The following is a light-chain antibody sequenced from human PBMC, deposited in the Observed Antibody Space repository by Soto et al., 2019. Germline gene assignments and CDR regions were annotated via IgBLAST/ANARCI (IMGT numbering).Light chain of an antibody. CDR3: QQYNNWPPIT. CDR2: GTS. V-gene: IGKV3D-15*01. J-gene: IGKJ1*01. Sequence: EIVLTQSPATLSLSPGERATLSCRASQSVNNYLAWYQQKPGQAPRLLIYGTSDRASGIPDRFSGSGSGTEFTLTISSLQSEDFAVYYCQQYNNWPPITFGQGTKVDIK. CDR1: QSVNNY.